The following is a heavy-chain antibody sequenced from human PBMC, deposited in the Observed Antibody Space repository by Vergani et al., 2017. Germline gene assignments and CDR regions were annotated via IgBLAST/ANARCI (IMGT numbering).Heavy chain of an antibody. Sequence: EVQLVQSGAEVKKPGESLKISCKGSGYSFTSYWIGWVRQMPGKGLEWMGIIYPGDSDTRYSPSFQGQVTISADKSISTAYLQWSSLKASDTAMYYCARLVSYCSGGSCYSEHYYYYMDVLGKGTTVTVSS. V-gene: IGHV5-51*01. J-gene: IGHJ6*03. CDR2: IYPGDSDT. D-gene: IGHD2-15*01. CDR1: GYSFTSYW. CDR3: ARLVSYCSGGSCYSEHYYYYMDV.